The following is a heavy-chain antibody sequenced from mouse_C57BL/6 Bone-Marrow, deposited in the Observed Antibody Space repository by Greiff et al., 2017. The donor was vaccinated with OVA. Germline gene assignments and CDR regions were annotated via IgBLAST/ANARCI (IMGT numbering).Heavy chain of an antibody. CDR3: ARPYGSSYNWYFDV. V-gene: IGHV1-81*01. CDR2: IYPRSGNT. J-gene: IGHJ1*03. D-gene: IGHD1-1*01. CDR1: GYTFTSYG. Sequence: QVQLQQSGAELVKPGASVKLSCKASGYTFTSYGISWVKQRTGQGLEWIGEIYPRSGNTYYNEKFKGKATLTADKSSSTAYMELRSLTSEDSAVYFCARPYGSSYNWYFDVWGTGTTVTVSS.